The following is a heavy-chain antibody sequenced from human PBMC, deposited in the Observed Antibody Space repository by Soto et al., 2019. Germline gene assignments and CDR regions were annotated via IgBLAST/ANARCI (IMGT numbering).Heavy chain of an antibody. CDR2: ISGSGGST. Sequence: GGSLRLSCAASGFTFSSYAMNWVRQAPGKGLEWVSAISGSGGSTYYTDSVKGRFTISRDNSKNTLYLQMSSMRAEDTAVYYCAKGVSQYTPLALFDYWGRGTLVTVSS. D-gene: IGHD5-18*01. J-gene: IGHJ4*02. V-gene: IGHV3-23*01. CDR3: AKGVSQYTPLALFDY. CDR1: GFTFSSYA.